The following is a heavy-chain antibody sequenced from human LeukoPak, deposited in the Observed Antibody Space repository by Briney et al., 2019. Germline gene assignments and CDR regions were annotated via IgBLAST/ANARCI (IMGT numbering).Heavy chain of an antibody. CDR2: IYYSGSA. J-gene: IGHJ4*02. D-gene: IGHD3-10*01. CDR1: GGSISSSNYY. Sequence: PSETLSLTCSVSGGSISSSNYYWGWIRQPPGKGLEWVGSIYYSGSAYYNPSLKSRVTISVDTSKKQFSLKLSSVTAADTAVYYCARVPLRGVYYFDYWGQGSLVTVSS. V-gene: IGHV4-39*07. CDR3: ARVPLRGVYYFDY.